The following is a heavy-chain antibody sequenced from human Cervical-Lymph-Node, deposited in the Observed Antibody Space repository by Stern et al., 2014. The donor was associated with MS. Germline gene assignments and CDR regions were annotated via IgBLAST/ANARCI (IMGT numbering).Heavy chain of an antibody. CDR2: INPSDGRT. V-gene: IGHV1-46*01. J-gene: IGHJ5*02. CDR1: GYTLTSYY. CDR3: ARGTRVVVVPGAPRAWFDP. Sequence: QVQLMQSGAEVKQPGASVNVSCEASGYTLTSYYIHCVRQAPGQGLEWMGIINPSDGRTSYSQKFQGRVTMTRDTSTSTVYMEMNSLRSEDTALYYCARGTRVVVVPGAPRAWFDPWGQGTLVTVSS. D-gene: IGHD2-2*01.